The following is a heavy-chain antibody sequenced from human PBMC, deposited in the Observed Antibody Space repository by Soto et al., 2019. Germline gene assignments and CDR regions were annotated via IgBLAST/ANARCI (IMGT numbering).Heavy chain of an antibody. J-gene: IGHJ5*02. Sequence: GGSLRLSCAASGFTFSSYAMSWVRQAPGKGLEWVSAISGSGGSTYYADSVKGRFTISRDNSKNTLYLQMNSLRAEDTAVYYCAKDPDSSSYSVGWFDPPGQATLVTVSS. CDR2: ISGSGGST. CDR1: GFTFSSYA. D-gene: IGHD6-13*01. CDR3: AKDPDSSSYSVGWFDP. V-gene: IGHV3-23*01.